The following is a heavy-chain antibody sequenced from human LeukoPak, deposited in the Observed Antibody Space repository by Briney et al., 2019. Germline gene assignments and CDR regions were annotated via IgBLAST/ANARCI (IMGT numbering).Heavy chain of an antibody. J-gene: IGHJ2*01. Sequence: ASVKVSCKTSGYTFTNYGISWVRQAPGQGLEWMGWISAYNGNTNYAQKLQGRVTMTTDTSTSTAYMELRSLRSDDTAVYYCARLNDFWSGYHPHWYFDLWGRGTLVTVSS. CDR3: ARLNDFWSGYHPHWYFDL. D-gene: IGHD3-3*01. CDR2: ISAYNGNT. CDR1: GYTFTNYG. V-gene: IGHV1-18*01.